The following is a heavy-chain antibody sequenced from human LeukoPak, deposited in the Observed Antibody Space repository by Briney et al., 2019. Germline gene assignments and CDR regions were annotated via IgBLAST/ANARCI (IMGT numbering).Heavy chain of an antibody. D-gene: IGHD3-16*01. Sequence: GGSLRLSCAASGFTLSSYWMHWVRQAPGKGLEYVSAISENGGRTYYANSVKGRFTNSRDNSKNTLYLQTDSLRAEDMAVYYCARDRVGGWAFDIWGQGTMVTVSS. CDR2: ISENGGRT. CDR3: ARDRVGGWAFDI. V-gene: IGHV3-64*01. J-gene: IGHJ3*02. CDR1: GFTLSSYW.